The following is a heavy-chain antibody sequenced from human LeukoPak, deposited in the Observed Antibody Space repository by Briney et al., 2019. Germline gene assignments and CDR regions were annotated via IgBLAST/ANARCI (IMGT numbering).Heavy chain of an antibody. CDR1: GFTFSSYG. CDR3: AMGSHYGSSEDFDY. V-gene: IGHV3-33*01. CDR2: IWYDGSNK. Sequence: GGSLRLSCAASGFTFSSYGMHWVRQAPGKGLEWVAVIWYDGSNKYYADSVKGRFTISRDNSKNTLYLQMNSLRAEDTAVYYCAMGSHYGSSEDFDYWGQGTLVTVSS. D-gene: IGHD3-22*01. J-gene: IGHJ4*02.